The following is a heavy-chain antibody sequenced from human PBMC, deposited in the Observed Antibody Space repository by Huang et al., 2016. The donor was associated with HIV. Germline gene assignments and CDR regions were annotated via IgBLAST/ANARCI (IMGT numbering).Heavy chain of an antibody. CDR3: ARAAYGDLDY. CDR2: RNPNTGNT. Sequence: QVHLVQSGAEVKKPGASVKVSCQASGYPFTNYDINWVRQAPGRGLEWMGWRNPNTGNTGVAQSCEGRDTMTRKTSRTTAYMELTSLTSEDTAVYYCARAAYGDLDYWGLGTLVIVSS. CDR1: GYPFTNYD. D-gene: IGHD4-17*01. J-gene: IGHJ4*02. V-gene: IGHV1-8*02.